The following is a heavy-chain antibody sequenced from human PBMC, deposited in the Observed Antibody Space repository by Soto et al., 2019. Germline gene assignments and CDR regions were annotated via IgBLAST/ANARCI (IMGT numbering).Heavy chain of an antibody. V-gene: IGHV3-30*03. CDR3: ARLGAAAARATKYYYYYYMDV. CDR1: GFTFSSYC. Sequence: GGSLRLSCAASGFTFSSYCMHWVRQAPGKGLEWVAVISNDGSNKNYADSVKGRFTISRDNAKNTLYLQMNSLRAEDTAVYYCARLGAAAARATKYYYYYYMDVWGKGTTVTVSS. J-gene: IGHJ6*03. CDR2: ISNDGSNK. D-gene: IGHD6-13*01.